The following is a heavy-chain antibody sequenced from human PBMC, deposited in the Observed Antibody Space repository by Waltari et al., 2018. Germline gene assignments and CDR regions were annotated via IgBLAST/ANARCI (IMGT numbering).Heavy chain of an antibody. D-gene: IGHD4-17*01. V-gene: IGHV3-74*01. Sequence: EVQLVESGGGLVQPGGSLRLSCAASGFTYSMYWMHWVRQAPGKGLVWVSRSNRDGSSTSYADSVKGRVTISKDNAKNTVYLQMNSLRAEDTAIYYCARGARRTTVTTGWWYFDLWGRGTLVTVSS. CDR1: GFTYSMYW. CDR2: SNRDGSST. J-gene: IGHJ2*01. CDR3: ARGARRTTVTTGWWYFDL.